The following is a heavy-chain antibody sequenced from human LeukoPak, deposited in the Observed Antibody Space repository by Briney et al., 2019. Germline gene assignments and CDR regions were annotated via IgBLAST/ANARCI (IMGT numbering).Heavy chain of an antibody. D-gene: IGHD5-18*01. CDR3: AKTYSYGFTRPPFKNWFDP. Sequence: SETLSLTCTVSGGSISSYYWSWIRQPTGKGLEWIVSIYHSGSTYYNPSLKSRVTISVDTSKNQFSLKLSSVTAADTAVYYCAKTYSYGFTRPPFKNWFDPWGQGTLVTVSS. CDR1: GGSISSYY. V-gene: IGHV4-59*04. CDR2: IYHSGST. J-gene: IGHJ5*02.